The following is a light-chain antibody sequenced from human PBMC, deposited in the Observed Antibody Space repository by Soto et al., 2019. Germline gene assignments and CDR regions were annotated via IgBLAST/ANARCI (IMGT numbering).Light chain of an antibody. J-gene: IGKJ5*01. CDR2: DAS. V-gene: IGKV3-11*01. CDR1: RSVRSY. Sequence: EIVLTQSPATLSLSPGERVTLSCRASRSVRSYLAWYQQKPGQAPRLLIYDASNRAAGIPARFSGRGSETDFTLTISNLEPEDFAVYYCQQRYAWPPITFGQGTRLEIK. CDR3: QQRYAWPPIT.